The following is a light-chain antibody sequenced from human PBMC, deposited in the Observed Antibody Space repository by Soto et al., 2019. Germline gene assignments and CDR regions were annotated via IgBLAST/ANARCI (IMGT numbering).Light chain of an antibody. V-gene: IGKV3-11*01. CDR1: QSVSSY. J-gene: IGKJ3*01. Sequence: EIVLTQSPATLSLSPGERATLSCRASQSVSSYLAWYQQKPGQAPRLLLYDASNRATGIPARFSGSWSGTDFTLAISSLEPEDFAFYYCQQRSNWPPLFTFGPGTKVDIK. CDR3: QQRSNWPPLFT. CDR2: DAS.